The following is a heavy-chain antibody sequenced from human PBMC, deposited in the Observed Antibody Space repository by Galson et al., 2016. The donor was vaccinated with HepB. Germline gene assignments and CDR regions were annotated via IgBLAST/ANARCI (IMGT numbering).Heavy chain of an antibody. CDR1: EFSFSSYG. V-gene: IGHV3-30-3*01. Sequence: SLRLSCAAPEFSFSSYGMNWVRQPPGKGLEWVAFLSFDGSSKYYVDSVKGRFTISRDTSKNTLFLHMNSLRTEDTAVYYCARQHTVAALEVYYGLDVWGQGTTVTVSS. CDR2: LSFDGSSK. J-gene: IGHJ6*02. CDR3: ARQHTVAALEVYYGLDV. D-gene: IGHD6-19*01.